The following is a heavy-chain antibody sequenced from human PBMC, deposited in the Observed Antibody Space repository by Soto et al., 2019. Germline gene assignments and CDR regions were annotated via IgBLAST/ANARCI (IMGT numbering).Heavy chain of an antibody. CDR3: AQKPGGPYPESRVFDS. CDR1: GFTFYSSA. Sequence: GGSLRLSCAASGFTFYSSAMSWVRQAPGKGLEWVSAISTTGGNTLYADSVKGRFTISRDNSKNTLYLQMNSLRAEETAIYYCAQKPGGPYPESRVFDSWGQGTRVTVSS. J-gene: IGHJ4*02. V-gene: IGHV3-23*01. CDR2: ISTTGGNT. D-gene: IGHD1-26*01.